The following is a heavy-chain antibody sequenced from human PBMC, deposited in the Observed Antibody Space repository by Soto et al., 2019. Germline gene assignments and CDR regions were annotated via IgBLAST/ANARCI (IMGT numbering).Heavy chain of an antibody. CDR2: ISAYNGNT. Sequence: QVQLVQSGAEVKKPGASVKVSCKTSGYTFTSYGISWVRQAPGQGLEWMGWISAYNGNTNYAQKLQGRVTMTTDTSTSTAYMELRSLRSDDTAVYYCARDQGQQLALVYYGMDVWGQGTTVTVSS. CDR1: GYTFTSYG. CDR3: ARDQGQQLALVYYGMDV. V-gene: IGHV1-18*01. J-gene: IGHJ6*02. D-gene: IGHD6-13*01.